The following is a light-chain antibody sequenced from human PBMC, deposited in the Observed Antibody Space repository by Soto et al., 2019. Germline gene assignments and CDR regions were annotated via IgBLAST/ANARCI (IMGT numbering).Light chain of an antibody. V-gene: IGLV1-51*01. CDR3: ATWDTSLSAGV. J-gene: IGLJ3*02. Sequence: QSVLTQPPSMSAAPGQKVTISCSGSSSNIGNSYVSWYQQLPGTAPKLLIYDNDNRPSGVPDRFSGSKSGTSATLGITGLQTGDEADYYCATWDTSLSAGVFGGGTKLTVL. CDR2: DND. CDR1: SSNIGNSY.